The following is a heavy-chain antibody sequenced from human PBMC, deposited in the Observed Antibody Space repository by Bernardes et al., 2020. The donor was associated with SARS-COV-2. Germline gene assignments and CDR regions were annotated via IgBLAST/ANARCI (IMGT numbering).Heavy chain of an antibody. D-gene: IGHD2-2*01. J-gene: IGHJ6*02. CDR1: GYSFTSYW. V-gene: IGHV5-51*01. Sequence: GGSLKISCKGSGYSFTSYWIGWVRQMPGKGLEWMGIIYPGDSDTRYSPSFQGQVTISADKSISTAYLQWSSLKASDTAMYYCARVGSSSSRSYYYYGMDVWGQGTTVTVSS. CDR2: IYPGDSDT. CDR3: ARVGSSSSRSYYYYGMDV.